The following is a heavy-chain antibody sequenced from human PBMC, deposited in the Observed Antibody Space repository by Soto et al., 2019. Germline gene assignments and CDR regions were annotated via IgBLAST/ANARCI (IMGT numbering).Heavy chain of an antibody. CDR3: ARSDAARTFDY. J-gene: IGHJ4*02. CDR2: ISSSGSTV. D-gene: IGHD2-21*02. CDR1: GFTFSDYY. V-gene: IGHV3-11*01. Sequence: GGSLRLSCADSGFTFSDYYMSWIRQAPGKGLEWISYISSSGSTVNYADSVKGRFTISRDNAKNSLYLQMNSLRAEDTAVCYCARSDAARTFDYWGQGTLVTVSS.